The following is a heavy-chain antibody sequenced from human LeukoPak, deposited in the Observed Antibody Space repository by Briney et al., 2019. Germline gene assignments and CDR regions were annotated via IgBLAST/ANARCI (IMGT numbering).Heavy chain of an antibody. Sequence: ASVKVSCKASGYTFTGYYMHWVRQAPGQGLEWMGWINPNSGGTSYAQKFQGRVTMTRDTSISTAYMELSRLRSDDTAVYYCARSPTYYYDSSGYYWGQGTLVTVSS. CDR2: INPNSGGT. CDR3: ARSPTYYYDSSGYY. J-gene: IGHJ4*02. CDR1: GYTFTGYY. D-gene: IGHD3-22*01. V-gene: IGHV1-2*02.